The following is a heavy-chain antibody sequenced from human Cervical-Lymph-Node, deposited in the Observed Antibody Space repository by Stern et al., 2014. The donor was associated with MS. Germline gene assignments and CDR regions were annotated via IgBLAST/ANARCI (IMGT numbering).Heavy chain of an antibody. CDR2: IRSKAMSYAT. Sequence: EVHLVESGGGLVQPGGSLKLSCAASGFTFSGSTIHWVRQASGKGPEWVGRIRSKAMSYATAYAASVKGRFTISRDDSKNTAYLQLNSLKTEDTAMYYCTRLSYSGYDPDDYWGQGTLVTVSS. V-gene: IGHV3-73*01. CDR3: TRLSYSGYDPDDY. J-gene: IGHJ4*02. D-gene: IGHD5-12*01. CDR1: GFTFSGST.